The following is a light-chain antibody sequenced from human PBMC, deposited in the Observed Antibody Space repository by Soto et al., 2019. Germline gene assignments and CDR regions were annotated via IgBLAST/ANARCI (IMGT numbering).Light chain of an antibody. CDR1: QSISTW. CDR2: KAS. J-gene: IGKJ1*01. V-gene: IGKV1-5*03. Sequence: DIEMTQSPSTLSASVGDRVTITCRASQSISTWLAWYQQKPGKAPKLLIYKASSLEGGVPSRFSGSGSGTELTLTISSLQPDDFATYYCQQYNDYSLWTFGQGTKVEIK. CDR3: QQYNDYSLWT.